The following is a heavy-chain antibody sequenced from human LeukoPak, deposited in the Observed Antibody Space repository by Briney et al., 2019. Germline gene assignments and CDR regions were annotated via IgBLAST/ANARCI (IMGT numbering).Heavy chain of an antibody. CDR2: ISASGDTT. CDR1: GFTFSSHV. Sequence: QSGGSLRLSCAASGFTFSSHVMSWVRQAPGKGLEWVSDISASGDTTYYADSVKGRFTISRDNSKNTLDLQMSSRRVEDTAVYYCAKAAAWLAGDYIDYWGQGTLVTVSS. V-gene: IGHV3-23*01. D-gene: IGHD3-22*01. CDR3: AKAAAWLAGDYIDY. J-gene: IGHJ4*02.